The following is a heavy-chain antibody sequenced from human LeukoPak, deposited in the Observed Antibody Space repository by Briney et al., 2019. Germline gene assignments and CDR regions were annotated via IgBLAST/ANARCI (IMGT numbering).Heavy chain of an antibody. CDR2: INHSGST. CDR1: GGSFSGYY. Sequence: SVTLSLTCAVYGGSFSGYYWSWIRQPPGKGLEWIGEINHSGSTNYNPSLKSRVTMSVDTSKNQFSLKLSSVTAADTAVYYCARGPGPYCSSTSCLDYWGQGTLVTVSS. V-gene: IGHV4-34*01. D-gene: IGHD2-2*01. J-gene: IGHJ4*02. CDR3: ARGPGPYCSSTSCLDY.